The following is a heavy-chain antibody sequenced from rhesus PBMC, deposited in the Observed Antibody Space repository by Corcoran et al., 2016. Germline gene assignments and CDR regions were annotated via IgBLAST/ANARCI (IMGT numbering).Heavy chain of an antibody. CDR2: RNPTNGTT. CDR1: GYTFTSYY. V-gene: IGHV1S9*01. J-gene: IGHJ4*01. D-gene: IGHD3-34*01. CDR3: TRRGLYWGDNFDY. Sequence: QVQLVQSGAEVKKPGASVKLSCQASGYTFTSYYINWVRQAPGQVLEWIGWRNPTNGTTGHAQKSLGRVPMPGAPSPITACLELGSLRSGDTAVYYCTRRGLYWGDNFDYWGQGVLVTVSS.